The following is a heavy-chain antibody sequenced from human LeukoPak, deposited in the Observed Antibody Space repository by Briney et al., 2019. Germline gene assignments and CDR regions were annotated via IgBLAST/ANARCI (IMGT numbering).Heavy chain of an antibody. Sequence: PSETLSLTCAVYGGSFSGYYWSWIRQPPGKGLEWIGEINHSGSTNYNPSLKGRVTISVDTSKNQFSLKLSSVTAADTAVYYCARRRNYYDSMSRPYHWFDPWGQGTLVTVSS. CDR2: INHSGST. CDR1: GGSFSGYY. D-gene: IGHD3-22*01. J-gene: IGHJ5*02. CDR3: ARRRNYYDSMSRPYHWFDP. V-gene: IGHV4-34*01.